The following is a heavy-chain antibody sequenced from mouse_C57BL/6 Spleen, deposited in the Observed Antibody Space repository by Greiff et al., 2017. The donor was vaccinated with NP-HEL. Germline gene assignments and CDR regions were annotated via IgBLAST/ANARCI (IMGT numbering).Heavy chain of an antibody. D-gene: IGHD2-1*01. V-gene: IGHV1-18*01. CDR1: GYTFTDYN. CDR3: ARRDYGNPNWYFDV. CDR2: INPNNGGT. Sequence: VQLQQSGPELVKPGASVKIPCKASGYTFTDYNMDWVKQSHGKSLEWIGDINPNNGGTIYNQKFKGKATLTVDKSSSTAYMELRSLTSEDTAVYYCARRDYGNPNWYFDVWGTGTTVTVSS. J-gene: IGHJ1*03.